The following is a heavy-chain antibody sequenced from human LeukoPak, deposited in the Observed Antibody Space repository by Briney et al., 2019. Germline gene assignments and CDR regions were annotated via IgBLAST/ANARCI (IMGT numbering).Heavy chain of an antibody. J-gene: IGHJ3*02. CDR3: ARDGYCSGGSCYFDAFDI. CDR2: IIPIFGTA. D-gene: IGHD2-15*01. V-gene: IGHV1-69*13. CDR1: GGTFSSYA. Sequence: SVKVSCKASGGTFSSYAISWVRQAPGQGLEWMGGIIPIFGTANYAQKFQGRVTITADESTSTAYMELSSLRSEDTAVYYCARDGYCSGGSCYFDAFDIWGQGTMVTVSS.